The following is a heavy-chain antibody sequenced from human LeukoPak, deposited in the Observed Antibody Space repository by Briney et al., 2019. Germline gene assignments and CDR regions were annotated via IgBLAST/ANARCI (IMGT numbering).Heavy chain of an antibody. CDR2: ISAYNGNT. CDR1: GYTFTSYG. V-gene: IGHV1-18*01. CDR3: ARDPGFKRWLPHPNDAFDI. D-gene: IGHD5-24*01. Sequence: ASVKVSCKASGYTFTSYGISWVRQAPGQGLEWMGWISAYNGNTNYAQKLQGRVTMTTDTSTSTAYMELRSLRSDDTAVYYSARDPGFKRWLPHPNDAFDIWGQGTMVTVSS. J-gene: IGHJ3*02.